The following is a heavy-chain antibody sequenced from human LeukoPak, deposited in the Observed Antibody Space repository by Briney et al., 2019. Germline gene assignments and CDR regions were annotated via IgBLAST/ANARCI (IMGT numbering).Heavy chain of an antibody. J-gene: IGHJ2*01. CDR2: ISYDGSNK. D-gene: IGHD3-22*01. Sequence: PGGSLRLSCAASGFTFSSYAMHWVRQAPGKGLEWVAVISYDGSNKYYADSVKGRFTISRDNSKDSLYLQMNSLRAEDTAVYYCARDPPYYYDSSGLHVDWYFDLWGRGTLVTVSS. CDR3: ARDPPYYYDSSGLHVDWYFDL. CDR1: GFTFSSYA. V-gene: IGHV3-30*03.